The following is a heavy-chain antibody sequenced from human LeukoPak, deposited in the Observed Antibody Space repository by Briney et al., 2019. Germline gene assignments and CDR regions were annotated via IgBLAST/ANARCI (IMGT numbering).Heavy chain of an antibody. D-gene: IGHD1-26*01. CDR3: ARGKLGTYYVFDY. CDR1: GGSISSYY. V-gene: IGHV4-59*08. J-gene: IGHJ4*02. CDR2: IYNSGST. Sequence: SETLSLTCTVSGGSISSYYGSWIRQPPGKGLEWIGYIYNSGSTNYNPSLKSRVTISPDTSENQFSLKLNSVTAADTAVYYCARGKLGTYYVFDYWGQGTLVTVSS.